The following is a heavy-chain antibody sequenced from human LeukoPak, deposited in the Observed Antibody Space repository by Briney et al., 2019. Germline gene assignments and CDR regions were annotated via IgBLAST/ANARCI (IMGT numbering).Heavy chain of an antibody. CDR1: GFTFSSYS. J-gene: IGHJ6*02. D-gene: IGHD3-9*01. Sequence: PGGSLRLSCAASGFTFSSYSMNWVRQAPGKGLEWVSYISSSGSTIYYADSVKGRFTISRDNAKNSLYLQMNSLRAEDTAVYYCARDSRRYFDWLSYGMDVWGQGTTVTVSS. CDR2: ISSSGSTI. CDR3: ARDSRRYFDWLSYGMDV. V-gene: IGHV3-48*04.